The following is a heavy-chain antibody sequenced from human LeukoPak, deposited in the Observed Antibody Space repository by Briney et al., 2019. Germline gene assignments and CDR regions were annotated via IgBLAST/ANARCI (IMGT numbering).Heavy chain of an antibody. CDR1: GFTFSGYW. CDR3: AKDGGVAGLFQY. CDR2: IKEDGNEK. J-gene: IGHJ4*02. D-gene: IGHD6-19*01. V-gene: IGHV3-7*01. Sequence: GGSLRLSCAASGFTFSGYWMSWVRQTPGNGLEWVANIKEDGNEKYYEDSVKGRFTISRDNAKNSLYLQMSSLRAEDTAVYYCAKDGGVAGLFQYWGQGTLVTVSS.